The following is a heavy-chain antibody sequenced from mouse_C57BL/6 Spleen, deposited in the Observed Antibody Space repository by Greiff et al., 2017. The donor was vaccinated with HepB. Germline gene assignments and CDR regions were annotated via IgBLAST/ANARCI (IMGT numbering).Heavy chain of an antibody. Sequence: QVQLKVSGPGLVQPSQSLSITCTVSGFSLTSYGVHWVRQSPGKGLEWLGVIWSGGSTDYNAAFISRLSISKDNSKSQVFFKMNSLQADDTAIYYCARLSTMVTARDYYYAMDYWGQGTSVTVSS. V-gene: IGHV2-2*01. CDR2: IWSGGST. CDR3: ARLSTMVTARDYYYAMDY. D-gene: IGHD2-2*01. CDR1: GFSLTSYG. J-gene: IGHJ4*01.